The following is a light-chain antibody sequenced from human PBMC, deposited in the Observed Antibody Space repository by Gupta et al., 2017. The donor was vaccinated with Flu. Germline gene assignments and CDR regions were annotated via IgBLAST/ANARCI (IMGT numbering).Light chain of an antibody. V-gene: IGLV1-51*02. J-gene: IGLJ3*02. CDR1: NSNIGNNF. CDR2: END. Sequence: SCSGGNSNIGNNFVSWYQQLPGTAPKLLIYENDQRPSGIPARFSGSKSGTSATLGITGLQTGDEADYYCVAWDTSLSAGVFGGGTKLTVL. CDR3: VAWDTSLSAGV.